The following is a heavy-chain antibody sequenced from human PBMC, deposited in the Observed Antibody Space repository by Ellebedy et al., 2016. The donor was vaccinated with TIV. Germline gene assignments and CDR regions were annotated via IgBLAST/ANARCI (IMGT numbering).Heavy chain of an antibody. D-gene: IGHD3-3*01. Sequence: PGGSLRLSCAASGFTFRDYYMSWVRQAPGKGLEWLANIRPDGSAQYYVDSVKGRFTISRDNAKNSLYLQMNSLRAEDTAVYYCARDKDFWSGYFCDYWGQGTLVTVSS. CDR2: IRPDGSAQ. V-gene: IGHV3-7*03. CDR3: ARDKDFWSGYFCDY. J-gene: IGHJ4*02. CDR1: GFTFRDYY.